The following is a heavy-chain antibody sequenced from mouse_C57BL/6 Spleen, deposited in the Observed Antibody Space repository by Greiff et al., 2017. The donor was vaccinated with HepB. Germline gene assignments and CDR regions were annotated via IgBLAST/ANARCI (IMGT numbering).Heavy chain of an antibody. D-gene: IGHD1-1*01. V-gene: IGHV1-82*01. CDR3: ARYYPLDY. J-gene: IGHJ2*01. CDR2: IYPGDGDT. CDR1: GYAFSSSW. Sequence: VQLQQSGPELVKPGASVKISCKASGYAFSSSWMNWVKQRPGKGLEWIGRIYPGDGDTNYNGKFKGKATLTADKSSSTAYMQLSSLTSEDSAVYFCARYYPLDYWGQGTTLTVSS.